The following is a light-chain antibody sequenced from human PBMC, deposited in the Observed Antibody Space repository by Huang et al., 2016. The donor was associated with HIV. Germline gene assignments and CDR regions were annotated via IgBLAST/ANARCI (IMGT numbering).Light chain of an antibody. CDR3: MQGTHWPPVT. CDR2: KVA. V-gene: IGKV2-30*02. CDR1: NSLEHRDGNIY. Sequence: EVVMTQSPPSLPVTLGQPASMSCRSSNSLEHRDGNIYLNWFHQRPGQPPRRLLYKVAQRDSGGPDRFFGGGSGTEFSLTISRVEADDVGFYYCMQGTHWPPVTFGQGTRLEI. J-gene: IGKJ5*01.